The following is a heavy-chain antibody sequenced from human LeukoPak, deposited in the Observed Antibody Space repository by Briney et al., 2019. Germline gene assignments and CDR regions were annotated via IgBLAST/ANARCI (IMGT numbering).Heavy chain of an antibody. V-gene: IGHV1-46*01. Sequence: ASVKVSCTASGYTFTSYYMHWVRQAPGQGLEWMGIINPSGGSTSYAQKFQGRVTMTRDTSTSTVYMELSSLRSEDTAVYYCARDGAGGIGPAAMRIRGYYFDYWGQGTLVTVSS. CDR2: INPSGGST. CDR3: ARDGAGGIGPAAMRIRGYYFDY. CDR1: GYTFTSYY. D-gene: IGHD2-2*01. J-gene: IGHJ4*02.